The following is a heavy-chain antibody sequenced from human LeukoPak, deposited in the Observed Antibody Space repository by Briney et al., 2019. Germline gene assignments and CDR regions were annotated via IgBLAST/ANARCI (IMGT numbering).Heavy chain of an antibody. J-gene: IGHJ4*02. CDR2: IYYSGST. Sequence: PSETLSLTCTVSGGSISSSSYHWGWIRQPPGKGLEWIGSIYYSGSTYYNPSFKSRVTISVDTSKNQFSLKLNSVTAADTAVYYCARHYYSNYYFDYWGQGTLVTVSS. CDR1: GGSISSSSYH. V-gene: IGHV4-39*01. D-gene: IGHD4-11*01. CDR3: ARHYYSNYYFDY.